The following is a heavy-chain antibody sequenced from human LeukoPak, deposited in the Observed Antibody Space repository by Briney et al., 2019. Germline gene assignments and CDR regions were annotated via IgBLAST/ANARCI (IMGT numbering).Heavy chain of an antibody. J-gene: IGHJ5*02. CDR2: IYTSGST. CDR1: GGSISSYY. V-gene: IGHV4-4*07. Sequence: PSETLSLTCTVSGGSISSYYWSWIRQPAGKGLEWIGRIYTSGSTNYNPSLKSRVTMSVDTSKNQFSLKLSSVTAADTAVYYCARDRGSLGYCSGGSCYIGWFDLWGQGTLVTVSS. D-gene: IGHD2-15*01. CDR3: ARDRGSLGYCSGGSCYIGWFDL.